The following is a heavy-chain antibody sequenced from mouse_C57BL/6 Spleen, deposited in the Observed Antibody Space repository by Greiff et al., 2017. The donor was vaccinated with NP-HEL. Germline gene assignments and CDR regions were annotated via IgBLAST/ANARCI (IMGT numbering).Heavy chain of an antibody. J-gene: IGHJ4*01. CDR3: ARVELTGPYAMDY. CDR1: GYTFTDYY. Sequence: VQLQQSGPELVKPGASVKISCKASGYTFTDYYMNWVKQRHGKSLEWIGDINPNNGGTSYNQKFKGKATLTVDKSSSTAYMERRSLTSEDSAVYDCARVELTGPYAMDYWGQGTSVTVSS. V-gene: IGHV1-26*01. D-gene: IGHD4-1*01. CDR2: INPNNGGT.